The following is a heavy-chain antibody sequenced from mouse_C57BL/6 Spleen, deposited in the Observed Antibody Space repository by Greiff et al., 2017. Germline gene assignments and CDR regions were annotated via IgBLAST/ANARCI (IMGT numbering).Heavy chain of an antibody. D-gene: IGHD2-4*01. Sequence: EVQLQQSGAELVKPGASVKLSCTASGFNIKDYYMHWVKQRPEQGLEWIGRIDPEDGETKYAPKFQGKATITADTSSNTAYLQLRSLTSEDTAVYEWARGVGLRAWFAYWGQGTLVTVSA. V-gene: IGHV14-2*01. CDR2: IDPEDGET. CDR1: GFNIKDYY. J-gene: IGHJ3*01. CDR3: ARGVGLRAWFAY.